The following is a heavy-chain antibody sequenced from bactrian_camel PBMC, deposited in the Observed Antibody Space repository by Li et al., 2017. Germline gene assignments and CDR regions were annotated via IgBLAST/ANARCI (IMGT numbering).Heavy chain of an antibody. V-gene: IGHV3S53*01. CDR1: GNSIRFHC. Sequence: HVQLVESGGGSVQAGGSLRLSCAASGNSIRFHCMGWFRQAPGKEREGVAGINRSGQTTYVEFVKGRFTISKDNAKDTLYLQMDNLKPDDTAMYYCAADLGSCMVDYCSTKTCGRYTFDYWGQGTQVTVS. CDR3: AADLGSCMVDYCSTKTCGRYTFDY. D-gene: IGHD2*01. J-gene: IGHJ4*01. CDR2: INRSGQT.